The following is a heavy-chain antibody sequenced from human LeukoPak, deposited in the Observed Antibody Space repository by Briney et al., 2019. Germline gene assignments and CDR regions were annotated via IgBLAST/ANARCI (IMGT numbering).Heavy chain of an antibody. CDR1: GGSSSGYY. D-gene: IGHD2-15*01. Sequence: SETLSLTCAVYGGSSSGYYWSWIRQPPGKGLEWIGEINHSGSTNYNPSLKSRVTISVDTSKNQFSLKLSSVTAADTAVYYCARNLGYCSGGSCLFVPWGQGTLVTVSS. V-gene: IGHV4-34*01. J-gene: IGHJ5*02. CDR2: INHSGST. CDR3: ARNLGYCSGGSCLFVP.